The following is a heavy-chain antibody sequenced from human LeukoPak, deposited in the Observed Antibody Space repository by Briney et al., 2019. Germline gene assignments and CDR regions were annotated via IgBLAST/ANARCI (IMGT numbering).Heavy chain of an antibody. D-gene: IGHD3-10*01. V-gene: IGHV3-7*01. Sequence: GGSLRLSCAASGFPFSSYGMTWVRQAPGKGLEWVSNIKQDGSEKYYVDSVKGRFTISRDNAKNSVYLQMNSLRAEDTAAYYCAREDYYGSGNYVAWGGPFDVWGQGTTVTVSS. CDR1: GFPFSSYG. J-gene: IGHJ3*01. CDR2: IKQDGSEK. CDR3: AREDYYGSGNYVAWGGPFDV.